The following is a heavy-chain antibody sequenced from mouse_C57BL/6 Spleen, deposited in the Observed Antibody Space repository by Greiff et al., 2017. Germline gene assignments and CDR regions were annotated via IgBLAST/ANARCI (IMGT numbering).Heavy chain of an antibody. V-gene: IGHV5-6*01. CDR1: GFTFSSYG. CDR3: ARFLAPYWYFDV. J-gene: IGHJ1*03. CDR2: ISSGGSYT. Sequence: EVQGVESGGDLVKPGGSLKLSCAASGFTFSSYGMSWVRQTPDKRLEWVATISSGGSYTYYPDSVKGRFPISRDNAKNTLYLQMSSLKSEDTAVYYCARFLAPYWYFDVWGTGTTVTVSS.